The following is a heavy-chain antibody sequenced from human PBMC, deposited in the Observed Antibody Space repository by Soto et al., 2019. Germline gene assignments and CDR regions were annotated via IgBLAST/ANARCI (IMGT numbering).Heavy chain of an antibody. Sequence: TGGSLRLSCAASGFTFSSYGMHWVRQAPGKGLEWVAVISYDGSNKYYADSVKGRFTISRDNSKNTLYLQMNSLRAEDTAVYYCANGGFGSGWPFDYWGQGTLVTVSS. J-gene: IGHJ4*02. D-gene: IGHD6-19*01. CDR2: ISYDGSNK. CDR1: GFTFSSYG. V-gene: IGHV3-30*18. CDR3: ANGGFGSGWPFDY.